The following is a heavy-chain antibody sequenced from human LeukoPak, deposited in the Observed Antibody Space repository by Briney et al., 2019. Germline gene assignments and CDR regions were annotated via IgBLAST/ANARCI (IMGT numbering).Heavy chain of an antibody. CDR3: ARSPSRYSSSWSRGYLDY. J-gene: IGHJ4*02. CDR1: GXSISSGGHY. Sequence: TLETLSLTCTVSGXSISSGGHYWSWIRQHPGKGLEWIGYIYYSGSAYYNPSLKSRVTISVDTSKNQFSLNLSSVTAADTAVYFCARSPSRYSSSWSRGYLDYWGQGTLVTVSS. D-gene: IGHD6-13*01. CDR2: IYYSGSA. V-gene: IGHV4-31*03.